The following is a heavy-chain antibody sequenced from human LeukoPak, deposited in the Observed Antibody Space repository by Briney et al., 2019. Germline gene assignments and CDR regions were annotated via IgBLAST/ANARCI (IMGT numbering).Heavy chain of an antibody. V-gene: IGHV3-48*03. CDR2: ISSSGTTI. J-gene: IGHJ4*02. CDR1: GFTFSSYE. CDR3: ARIMITVTTSDY. Sequence: GGSLRLSCAASGFTFSSYEMNWVRQAPGKGLEWLSDISSSGTTIKYADSVKGRFTISRDNAKNSLYLQVNSLRAEDTAVYYCARIMITVTTSDYWGQGTLVTVSS. D-gene: IGHD4-17*01.